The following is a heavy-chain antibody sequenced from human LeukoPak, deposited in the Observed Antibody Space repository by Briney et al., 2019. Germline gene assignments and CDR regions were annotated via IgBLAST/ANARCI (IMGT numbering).Heavy chain of an antibody. CDR3: ARLDRYRADY. D-gene: IGHD5-12*01. CDR1: GYTFTGYW. Sequence: GESLKISCKGSGYTFTGYWSAGVRQMPGKGLEWMGIIYPGDSETRYSPSFQGQVTISADKSISTAYLQWSSLKASDTAMYYCARLDRYRADYWGQGTLVTVSS. CDR2: IYPGDSET. J-gene: IGHJ4*02. V-gene: IGHV5-51*01.